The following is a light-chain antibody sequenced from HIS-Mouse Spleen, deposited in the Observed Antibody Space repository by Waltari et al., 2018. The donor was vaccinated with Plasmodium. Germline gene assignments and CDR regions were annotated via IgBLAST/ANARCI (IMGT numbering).Light chain of an antibody. CDR1: QSISSY. CDR2: AAS. J-gene: IGKJ2*01. Sequence: IQMTQSPPSLSASVGDRVTITCRASQSISSYLNWYQQKPGKAPKLLIYAASSLQSGVPSRFSGSGSGTDFTLTISSLQPEDFATYYCQQSHTFGQGTKLEIK. CDR3: QQSHT. V-gene: IGKV1-39*01.